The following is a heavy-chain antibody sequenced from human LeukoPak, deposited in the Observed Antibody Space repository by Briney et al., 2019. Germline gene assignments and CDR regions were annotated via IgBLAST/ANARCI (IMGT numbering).Heavy chain of an antibody. D-gene: IGHD6-13*01. V-gene: IGHV1-2*02. Sequence: ASVKVSCKASGYTFTGYYMHWVRQAPGQGLEWMGWINPNSGGTNYAQKFQGRVTMTRDTSISTAYMELSRLGSDDTAVYYCARVAQQLVRSFDYWGQGTLVTVSS. CDR2: INPNSGGT. CDR1: GYTFTGYY. CDR3: ARVAQQLVRSFDY. J-gene: IGHJ4*02.